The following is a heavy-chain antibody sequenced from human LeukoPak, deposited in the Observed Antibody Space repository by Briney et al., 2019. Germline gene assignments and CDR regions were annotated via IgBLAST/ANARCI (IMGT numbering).Heavy chain of an antibody. CDR3: AREYCSSTSCYGADYYYGMDA. D-gene: IGHD2-2*01. Sequence: QSGGSLRLSCAASGFTFSSYGMHWVRQAPGKGLEWVAVIWYDGSNKYYADSVKGRFTISRDNSKNTLYLQMNSLRAEDTAVYYCAREYCSSTSCYGADYYYGMDAWGQGTTVTVSS. V-gene: IGHV3-33*01. CDR2: IWYDGSNK. CDR1: GFTFSSYG. J-gene: IGHJ6*02.